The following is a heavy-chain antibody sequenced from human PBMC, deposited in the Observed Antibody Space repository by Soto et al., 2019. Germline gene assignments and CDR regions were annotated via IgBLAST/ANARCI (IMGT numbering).Heavy chain of an antibody. V-gene: IGHV3-21*01. CDR1: GLTFSSYS. Sequence: WVSLRLSCAASGLTFSSYSMNWVRQAPGKGLEWVSSISSSSSYIYYADSVKGRFTISRDNAKNSLYLQMNSLRAEDTAVYYFARDKEQLASFYGMDVWGKGTTVTVSS. CDR2: ISSSSSYI. J-gene: IGHJ6*04. CDR3: ARDKEQLASFYGMDV. D-gene: IGHD6-6*01.